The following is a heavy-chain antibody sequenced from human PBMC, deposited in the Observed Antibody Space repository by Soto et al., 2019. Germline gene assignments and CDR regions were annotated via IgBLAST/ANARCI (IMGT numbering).Heavy chain of an antibody. J-gene: IGHJ3*02. Sequence: QVQLVESGGGVVQPGRSLRLSCAASGFTFSSYGMHWVRQAPGKGLEWVAVISYDGSNKYYADSVKGRFTISRDNSKNALYLQMNSLRAEDTAVYYCAKDFGFVVVPAGAFDIWGQGTMVTVSS. CDR2: ISYDGSNK. D-gene: IGHD2-2*01. V-gene: IGHV3-30*18. CDR1: GFTFSSYG. CDR3: AKDFGFVVVPAGAFDI.